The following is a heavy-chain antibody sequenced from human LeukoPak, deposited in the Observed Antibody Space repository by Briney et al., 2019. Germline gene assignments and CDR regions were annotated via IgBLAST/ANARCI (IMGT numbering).Heavy chain of an antibody. V-gene: IGHV3-30-3*01. CDR1: GFTFSSYA. J-gene: IGHJ4*02. CDR3: ARDSDPYSSSSVFDY. D-gene: IGHD6-6*01. Sequence: GGSLRLSCAASGFTFSSYAMHWVRQAPGKGLEWVAVISYDGSNKYYADSVKGRFTISRDNSKNTLNLQMNSLRAEDAAVYYCARDSDPYSSSSVFDYWGQGTLVTVSS. CDR2: ISYDGSNK.